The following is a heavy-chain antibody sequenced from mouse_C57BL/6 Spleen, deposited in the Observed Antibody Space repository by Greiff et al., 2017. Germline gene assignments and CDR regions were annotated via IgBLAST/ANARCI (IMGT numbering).Heavy chain of an antibody. V-gene: IGHV1-55*01. CDR2: IYPGSGST. CDR3: ARGELVPYYFDY. CDR1: GYTFTSYW. D-gene: IGHD4-1*01. Sequence: QVQLQQPGAELVKPGASVKMSCKASGYTFTSYWITWVKQRPGQGLEWIGDIYPGSGSTNYNEKFKGKATLTVDTSSSTAYMQLSSLTSEDSAVYYCARGELVPYYFDYWGQGTTLTVSS. J-gene: IGHJ2*01.